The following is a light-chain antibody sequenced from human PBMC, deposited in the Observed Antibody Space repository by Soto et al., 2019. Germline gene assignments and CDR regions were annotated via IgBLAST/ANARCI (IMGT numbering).Light chain of an antibody. CDR1: SSDVGGYNY. J-gene: IGLJ2*01. CDR2: DVN. V-gene: IGLV2-8*01. Sequence: QSVLTQPPSASGSPGQSVTISCTGNSSDVGGYNYVSWYRQHPGKAPQLIIYDVNKRPSGVPDRFSGSKSGNTASLTVSGLQAQDEADYFCNSYGGTNNYVVFGGGTKLTVL. CDR3: NSYGGTNNYVV.